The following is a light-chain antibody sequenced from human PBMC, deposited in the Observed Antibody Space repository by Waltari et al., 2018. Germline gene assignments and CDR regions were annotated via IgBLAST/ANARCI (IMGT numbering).Light chain of an antibody. Sequence: EIVMTQSPVTLSVSTGERATLSCRASQSVSSNLAWYQQRPGQAPRLLIYGASTRATGVPARLSGSGSGTEFTLTISSLQSEDFAVYYCQQHNNWPYTFGQGTTVEI. J-gene: IGKJ2*01. CDR2: GAS. V-gene: IGKV3-15*01. CDR3: QQHNNWPYT. CDR1: QSVSSN.